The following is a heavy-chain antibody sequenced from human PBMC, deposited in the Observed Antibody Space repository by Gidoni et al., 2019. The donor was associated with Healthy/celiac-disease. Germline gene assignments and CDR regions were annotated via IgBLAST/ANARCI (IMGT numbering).Heavy chain of an antibody. D-gene: IGHD3-22*01. CDR3: ARGGVVVTANYFDY. V-gene: IGHV4-34*01. CDR1: GGSFSGYY. J-gene: IGHJ4*02. Sequence: QVQLQQWGAGLLKPSETLSLTCAVSGGSFSGYYWSWIRQPPGKGLEWIGEINHSGSTNYNPSLKSRVTISVDTSKNQFSLKLSSVTAADTAVYYCARGGVVVTANYFDYWGQGTLVTVSS. CDR2: INHSGST.